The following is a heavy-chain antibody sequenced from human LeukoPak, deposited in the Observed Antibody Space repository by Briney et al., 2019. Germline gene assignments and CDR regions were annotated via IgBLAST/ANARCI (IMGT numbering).Heavy chain of an antibody. D-gene: IGHD3-22*01. V-gene: IGHV3-23*01. CDR2: ISNDGGGT. CDR1: GFLFNHYG. CDR3: AKGSSGYFSDL. Sequence: GGSLRLSCAASGFLFNHYGLLWVRQATGKGLEWVSDISNDGGGTTYADFVNGRFTISRDNSKNTLFLQMDGLRAEDTALYYCAKGSSGYFSDLWGQGTLVTVSS. J-gene: IGHJ4*02.